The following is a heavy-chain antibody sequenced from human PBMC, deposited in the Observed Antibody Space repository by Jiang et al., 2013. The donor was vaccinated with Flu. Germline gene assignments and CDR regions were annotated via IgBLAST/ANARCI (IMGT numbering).Heavy chain of an antibody. J-gene: IGHJ4*02. D-gene: IGHD1-26*01. Sequence: GAEVKKPGASVKVSCKASGYTFTSYAMHWVRQAPGQRLEWMGWINAGNGNTKYSQKFQGRVTITRDTSASTAYMELSSLRSEDTAVYYCARDWGGEWELLAGGPFDYWGQG. V-gene: IGHV1-3*01. CDR3: ARDWGGEWELLAGGPFDY. CDR2: INAGNGNT. CDR1: GYTFTSYA.